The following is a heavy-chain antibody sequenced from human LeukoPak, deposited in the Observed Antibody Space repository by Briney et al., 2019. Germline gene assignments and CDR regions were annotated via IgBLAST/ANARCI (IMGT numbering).Heavy chain of an antibody. CDR3: ARDCPPGGGSCHPGY. D-gene: IGHD2-15*01. CDR2: ISWDGGST. J-gene: IGHJ4*02. CDR1: GFTFGDYA. V-gene: IGHV3-43D*03. Sequence: GGSLRLSCAASGFTFGDYAMHWVRQAPGKGLEWVSLISWDGGSTYYADSVKGRFTISRDNAKNSLYLQMNSLRAEDTAVYYCARDCPPGGGSCHPGYRGQGTLVTVSS.